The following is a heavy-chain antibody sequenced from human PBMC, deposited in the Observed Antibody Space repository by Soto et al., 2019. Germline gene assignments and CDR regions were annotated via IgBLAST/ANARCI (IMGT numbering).Heavy chain of an antibody. D-gene: IGHD2-15*01. V-gene: IGHV1-69*12. J-gene: IGHJ4*01. CDR2: IIPIFGRT. CDR3: ADLSPGYFLNCSWPPDY. CDR1: GGTFSNYA. Sequence: QVQLVQSGAEVKKPGSSVKVSCKVSGGTFSNYAISWVRQAPGQGLEWMGGIIPIFGRTTYAQKFQGRVANTADESTSTGYMEVTRLASEDTAVYYCADLSPGYFLNCSWPPDYWGLGTLVTVAS.